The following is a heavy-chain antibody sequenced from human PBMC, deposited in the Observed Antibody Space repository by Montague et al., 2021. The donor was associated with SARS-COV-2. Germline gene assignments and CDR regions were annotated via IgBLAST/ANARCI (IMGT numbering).Heavy chain of an antibody. CDR1: GGSSSSGDSY. J-gene: IGHJ4*02. D-gene: IGHD6-13*01. V-gene: IGHV4-39*01. CDR3: VATYNGNWYYFDY. CDR2: LHYTGSA. Sequence: SETLSLTCSVSGGSSSSGDSYWGWLRQSPGKGLEWIGDLHYTGSAYYXXXLRGRATISADTSKNQFSLKLNSVTAADTAVYYCVATYNGNWYYFDYWGQGTLVTVSS.